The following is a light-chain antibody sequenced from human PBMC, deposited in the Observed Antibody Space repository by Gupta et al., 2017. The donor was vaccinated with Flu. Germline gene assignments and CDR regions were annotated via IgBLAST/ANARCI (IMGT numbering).Light chain of an antibody. Sequence: DIVVTQSQDSLAVSLGERATINCRSDQTLLSSDNKNDLAWYQQKPGQPPKLLISSASTRESGVPDRFSGSGSGTDLSLTITSLQPEDVAVYYCQQYLKIPPTFGQGTKVEIK. CDR2: SAS. CDR3: QQYLKIPPT. J-gene: IGKJ1*01. V-gene: IGKV4-1*01. CDR1: QTLLSSDNKND.